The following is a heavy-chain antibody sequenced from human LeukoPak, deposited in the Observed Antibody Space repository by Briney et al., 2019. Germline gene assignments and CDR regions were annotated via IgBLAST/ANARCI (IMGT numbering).Heavy chain of an antibody. CDR1: GGSINSGGYY. J-gene: IGHJ5*02. Sequence: SQTLSLTCTVSGGSINSGGYYWSWVRQHPGKGLEWIGFIYYSGSTYYNPSLRSRLTISIDTSENYFSLMLTSVTAADTAVYFCARVPAPGWFDPWGQGTLVIVSS. CDR2: IYYSGST. CDR3: ARVPAPGWFDP. V-gene: IGHV4-31*03.